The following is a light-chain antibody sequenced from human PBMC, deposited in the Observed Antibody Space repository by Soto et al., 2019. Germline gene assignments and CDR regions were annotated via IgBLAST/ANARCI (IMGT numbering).Light chain of an antibody. CDR3: AAWDNSLNGYV. CDR1: SSNIGSNT. Sequence: QSVLTQPPSASETPGQRVTISCSGSSSNIGSNTVNWYQQLPGTAPKLLIHANNQRPSGVPDRFSGSKSGTSASLAISWLQSEEADYYCAAWDNSLNGYVFGTGTKLTVL. CDR2: ANN. J-gene: IGLJ1*01. V-gene: IGLV1-44*01.